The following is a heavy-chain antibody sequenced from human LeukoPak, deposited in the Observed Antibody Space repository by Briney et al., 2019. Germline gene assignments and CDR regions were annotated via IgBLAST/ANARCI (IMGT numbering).Heavy chain of an antibody. J-gene: IGHJ4*02. V-gene: IGHV3-21*04. CDR2: ITGSGTYT. Sequence: GSLRLSCAASGLSVSSNYMNWVRQAPGKGLEWLSSITGSGTYTKYADSVEGRFIISRDNSKNTLYLQIDSLGAEDTAVYNCANLEDTVTPDYWGQGTLVTVSS. CDR1: GLSVSSNY. CDR3: ANLEDTVTPDY. D-gene: IGHD4-17*01.